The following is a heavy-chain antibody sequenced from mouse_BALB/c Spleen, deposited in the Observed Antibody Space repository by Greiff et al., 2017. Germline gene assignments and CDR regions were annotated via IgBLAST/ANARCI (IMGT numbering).Heavy chain of an antibody. CDR3: ARRDNYGYAMDY. CDR2: ISSGSSTI. Sequence: EVKVVESGGGLVQPGGSRKLSCAASGFTFSSFGMHWVRQAPEKGLEWVAYISSGSSTIYYADTVKGRFTISRDNPKNTLFLQMTSLRSEDTAMYYCARRDNYGYAMDYWGQGTSVTVSS. V-gene: IGHV5-17*02. D-gene: IGHD2-12*01. CDR1: GFTFSSFG. J-gene: IGHJ4*01.